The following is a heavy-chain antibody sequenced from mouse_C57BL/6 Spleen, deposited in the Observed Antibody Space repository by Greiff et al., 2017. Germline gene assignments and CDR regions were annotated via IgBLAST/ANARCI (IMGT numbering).Heavy chain of an antibody. CDR2: IDPSDSET. CDR3: ARGDYGSSYRWYFDV. J-gene: IGHJ1*03. Sequence: VKLQQPGAELVRPGSSVKLSCKASGYTFTSYWMHWVKQRPIQGLEWIGNIDPSDSETHYNQKFKDKATLTVDKSSSTAYMQLSSLTSEDSAVYYCARGDYGSSYRWYFDVWGTGTTVTVSS. D-gene: IGHD1-1*01. CDR1: GYTFTSYW. V-gene: IGHV1-52*01.